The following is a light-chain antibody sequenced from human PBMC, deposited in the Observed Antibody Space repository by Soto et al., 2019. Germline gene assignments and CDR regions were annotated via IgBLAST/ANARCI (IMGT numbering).Light chain of an antibody. J-gene: IGKJ2*01. Sequence: DIQLTQSPSSVSASVGDRVTITCRASQGISSWLAWYQQKPGKAPKLLIYAASSLQSGVPSRFSGSGAGTDFTLTISSLQAEDFATYYCEQTDSTTHTFGQGTKGDIK. CDR2: AAS. CDR3: EQTDSTTHT. V-gene: IGKV1-12*01. CDR1: QGISSW.